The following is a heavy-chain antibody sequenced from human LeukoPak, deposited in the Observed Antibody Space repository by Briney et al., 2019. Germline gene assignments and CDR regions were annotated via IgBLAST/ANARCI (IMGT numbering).Heavy chain of an antibody. V-gene: IGHV3-30*04. J-gene: IGHJ4*02. Sequence: GGSLRLSCAASGFTFSHYALHWVRQAPGKGLEWVALISHDGSDKYYADSVKGRFPISRDNSNNMLYLEMNSLTIEDTAVYYCARNSDYYDYSPQSVWGQGTLVTVSS. CDR3: ARNSDYYDYSPQSV. D-gene: IGHD3-22*01. CDR2: ISHDGSDK. CDR1: GFTFSHYA.